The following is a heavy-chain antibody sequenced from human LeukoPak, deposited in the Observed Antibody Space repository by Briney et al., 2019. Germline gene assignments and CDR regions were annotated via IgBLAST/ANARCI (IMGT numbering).Heavy chain of an antibody. V-gene: IGHV1-24*01. CDR2: FDPEDGEA. CDR1: GYTLTELS. CDR3: ATDPMARSRYNWFDP. Sequence: ASVKVSCKVSGYTLTELSMHWVRQAPGKGLEWMGGFDPEDGEAIYAQKFQGRVTMTEDTSTDTAYMELSSLRSEDTAAYYCATDPMARSRYNWFDPWGQGTLVTVSS. D-gene: IGHD3-10*01. J-gene: IGHJ5*02.